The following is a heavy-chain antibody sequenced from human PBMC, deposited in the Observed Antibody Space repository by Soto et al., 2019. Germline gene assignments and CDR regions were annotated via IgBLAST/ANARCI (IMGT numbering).Heavy chain of an antibody. V-gene: IGHV3-30-3*01. D-gene: IGHD4-17*01. Sequence: QVQLVESGGGVVQPGRSLRLSCAASGFTFSSFAMHWVRQAPGKGLEWLAVISSDVVNYYYAESVKGRFTISRDNSKNTLYLQMNSPRNADTAVYYCARGGAWTTEGLGEWGQGTLVTVSS. CDR3: ARGGAWTTEGLGE. J-gene: IGHJ4*02. CDR1: GFTFSSFA. CDR2: ISSDVVNY.